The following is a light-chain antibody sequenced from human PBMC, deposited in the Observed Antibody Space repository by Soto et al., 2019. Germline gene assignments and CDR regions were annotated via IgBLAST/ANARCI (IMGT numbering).Light chain of an antibody. CDR2: EIS. Sequence: DIVMTQTPLSLHVTLGQPASISCRSSQSLVHTNGKTYLSWLHQRPGQPPRLLIYEISNRFFGVPDRFSGSGAGTEFTLKISRVEAEDVGVYYRMQARQSPTFGPGTKVDIE. CDR1: QSLVHTNGKTY. J-gene: IGKJ3*01. V-gene: IGKV2-24*01. CDR3: MQARQSPT.